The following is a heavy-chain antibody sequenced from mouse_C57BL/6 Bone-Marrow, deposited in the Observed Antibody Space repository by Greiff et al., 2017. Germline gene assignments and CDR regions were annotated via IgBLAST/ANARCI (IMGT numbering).Heavy chain of an antibody. J-gene: IGHJ2*01. CDR1: GYTFTSYW. V-gene: IGHV1-69*01. CDR3: ARPSYYSKKGYYFDY. CDR2: IDPSDSYT. Sequence: VQLQQSGAELVMPGASVKLSCKASGYTFTSYWMHWVKQRPGQGLEWIGEIDPSDSYTNYNQKFKGKSTLTVDKSSSTAYMPLSSLTSDDSAVYYCARPSYYSKKGYYFDYWGQGTTLTVSS. D-gene: IGHD2-5*01.